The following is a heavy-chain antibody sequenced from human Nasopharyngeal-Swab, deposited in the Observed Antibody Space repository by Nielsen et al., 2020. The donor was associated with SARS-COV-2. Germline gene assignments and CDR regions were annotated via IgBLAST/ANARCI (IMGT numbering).Heavy chain of an antibody. D-gene: IGHD3-10*01. CDR1: GFTFSSYG. J-gene: IGHJ3*01. Sequence: GGSLRLSCAASGFTFSSYGMHWVRQAPGKGLEWVAVISYEGSKKFYVASVEGRFTVSRDFSKNTLFLQMSSLRPDDTAVYYCAKATQIFWFGQFRNDAFDVWGRGTMVTVSS. CDR2: ISYEGSKK. V-gene: IGHV3-30*18. CDR3: AKATQIFWFGQFRNDAFDV.